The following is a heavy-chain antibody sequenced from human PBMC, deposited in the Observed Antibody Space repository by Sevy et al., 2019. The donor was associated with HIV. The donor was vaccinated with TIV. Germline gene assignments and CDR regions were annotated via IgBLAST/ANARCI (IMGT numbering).Heavy chain of an antibody. V-gene: IGHV4-39*01. CDR1: GGSISSSSYY. CDR3: ALLTKYYHYVWGSFDAFDI. J-gene: IGHJ3*02. Sequence: SEILSLTCTVSGGSISSSSYYWGWIRQPPGKGLQWIGSIYYSGSTHYNPSLKSRVTISVDTSKTQFSLKLSSVTAADTAVYYCALLTKYYHYVWGSFDAFDIWGQGTMVTVSS. CDR2: IYYSGST. D-gene: IGHD3-16*01.